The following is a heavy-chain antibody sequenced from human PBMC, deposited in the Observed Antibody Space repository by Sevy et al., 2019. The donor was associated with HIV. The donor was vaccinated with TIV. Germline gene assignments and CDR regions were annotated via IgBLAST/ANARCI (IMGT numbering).Heavy chain of an antibody. CDR2: IYYSGST. J-gene: IGHJ5*02. Sequence: SESLSLTCTVSGDSISNYFWSCIRQPPGKGLEWIGYIYYSGSTNYNPSLKSRVTISVDTSKNQFSLKLNSVTAADTAVYYCARDSHDSRPRGFDPWGQGTQVTVSS. V-gene: IGHV4-59*01. CDR1: GDSISNYF. D-gene: IGHD3-22*01. CDR3: ARDSHDSRPRGFDP.